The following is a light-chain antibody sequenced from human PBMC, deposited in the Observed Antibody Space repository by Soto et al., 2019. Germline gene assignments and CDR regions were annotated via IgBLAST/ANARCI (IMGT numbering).Light chain of an antibody. CDR3: QQYNNSGT. CDR1: QSVSSN. Sequence: EIVMTQSPATLSVSPGERATLSCRASQSVSSNFAWYQQKPGQAPRLLIYGASTRATGSPARFSGSGSGTEFTHTISSLQSEDFAVYYCQQYNNSGTFGQGTKVEIK. CDR2: GAS. J-gene: IGKJ1*01. V-gene: IGKV3-15*01.